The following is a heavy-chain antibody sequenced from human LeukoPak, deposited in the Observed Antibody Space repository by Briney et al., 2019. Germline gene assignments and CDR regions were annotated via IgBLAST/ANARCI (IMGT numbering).Heavy chain of an antibody. CDR3: ARLNDSGSYR. J-gene: IGHJ5*02. CDR1: GGSFSGYY. D-gene: IGHD1-26*01. V-gene: IGHV4-34*01. CDR2: INHSGST. Sequence: SETLSLTCAVYGGSFSGYYWSWIRQPPGKGLEWIGEINHSGSTNYNPSLKSRVTISVDTSKNQFSLKLSSVTAADTAVYYCARLNDSGSYRWGQGTLVTVSS.